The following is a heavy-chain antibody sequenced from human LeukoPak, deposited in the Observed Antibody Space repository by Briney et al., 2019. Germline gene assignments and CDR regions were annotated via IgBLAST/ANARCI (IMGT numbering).Heavy chain of an antibody. CDR1: GVTFSSYW. Sequence: TGGSLRLSCAASGVTFSSYWMSWVRQAPGKGLEWVANIKEDGSEKYYVDSVKGRFTISRDNAKNSLYLQMNSLRAEDTAVYYCAKDWFSRSQYYDFGGAFDIWGQGTMVTVSS. J-gene: IGHJ3*02. CDR2: IKEDGSEK. CDR3: AKDWFSRSQYYDFGGAFDI. D-gene: IGHD3-3*01. V-gene: IGHV3-7*03.